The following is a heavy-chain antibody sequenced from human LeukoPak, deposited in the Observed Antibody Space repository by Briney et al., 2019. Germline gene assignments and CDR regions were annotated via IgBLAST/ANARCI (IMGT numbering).Heavy chain of an antibody. CDR1: GFTFSSYD. CDR3: AKAGVDYYGSGSYKSY. J-gene: IGHJ4*02. CDR2: ISGSGGST. D-gene: IGHD3-10*01. Sequence: PGGSLRLSCAASGFTFSSYDMSWVRQAPGKGLEWVSAISGSGGSTYYADSVKGRFTISRDNSKNTLYLQMNSLRAEDTAVYYCAKAGVDYYGSGSYKSYWGQGTLVTVSS. V-gene: IGHV3-23*01.